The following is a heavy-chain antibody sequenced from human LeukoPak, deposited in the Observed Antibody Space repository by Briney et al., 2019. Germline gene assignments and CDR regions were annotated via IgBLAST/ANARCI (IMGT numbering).Heavy chain of an antibody. V-gene: IGHV3-53*01. D-gene: IGHD6-25*01. Sequence: PGGSLRLSCAASGFAVSSNYMSWVRQAPGKGLEWVSVIYSGGSTYYADSVKGRFTISRDNSKNTLYLQMNSLRAEDTAVYYCARVDAAVLYYWGQGTLVTVSS. J-gene: IGHJ4*02. CDR2: IYSGGST. CDR3: ARVDAAVLYY. CDR1: GFAVSSNY.